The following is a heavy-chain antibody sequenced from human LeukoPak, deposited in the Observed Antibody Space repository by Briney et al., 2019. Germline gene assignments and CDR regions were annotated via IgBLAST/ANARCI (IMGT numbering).Heavy chain of an antibody. CDR3: ASWPVGWYGEDS. V-gene: IGHV3-53*01. CDR2: IYGGGST. J-gene: IGHJ4*02. CDR1: GLSVSSNF. Sequence: GGSLRLSCAATGLSVSSNFMSWVRQAPGKGLEWVSVIYGGGSTYYADSVKGRFTISRDTPKNTLYLQMNSLRVEDTAVYYCASWPVGWYGEDSWGQGTLVTVSS. D-gene: IGHD6-19*01.